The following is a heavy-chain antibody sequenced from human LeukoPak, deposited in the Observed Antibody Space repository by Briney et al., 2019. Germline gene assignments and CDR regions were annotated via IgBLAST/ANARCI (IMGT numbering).Heavy chain of an antibody. CDR1: GGTFSSYA. CDR2: ISAYNGNT. Sequence: ASVKVSCKASGGTFSSYAISWVRQAPGQGLEWMGWISAYNGNTNYAQKLQGRVTMTTDTSTSTAYMELRSLRSDDTAVYYCARVILSGSSPFDPWGQGTLVTVSS. D-gene: IGHD6-13*01. J-gene: IGHJ5*02. CDR3: ARVILSGSSPFDP. V-gene: IGHV1-18*01.